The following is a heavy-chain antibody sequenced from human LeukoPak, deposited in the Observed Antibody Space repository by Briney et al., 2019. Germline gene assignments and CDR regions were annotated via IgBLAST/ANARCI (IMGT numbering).Heavy chain of an antibody. CDR2: IYYSGST. D-gene: IGHD3-3*01. CDR3: ASPGPVIPNYDFWSGYSHTHFDY. CDR1: GGSISSSSYY. V-gene: IGHV4-39*01. Sequence: SETLSLTCTVSGGSISSSSYYWGWIRQPPGKGLEWIGSIYYSGSTYYNPSLKSRVTISVDTSKNQFSLKLSSVTAADTAVYYCASPGPVIPNYDFWSGYSHTHFDYWGQGTLVTVSS. J-gene: IGHJ4*02.